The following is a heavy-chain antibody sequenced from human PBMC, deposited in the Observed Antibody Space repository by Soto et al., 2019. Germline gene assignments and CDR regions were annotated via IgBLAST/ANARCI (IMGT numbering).Heavy chain of an antibody. D-gene: IGHD6-19*01. CDR2: IIPILGIA. CDR3: ARTPIYSSGLSWFDP. V-gene: IGHV1-69*02. Sequence: QVQLVQSGAEVKKPGSSVKVSCKASGGTFSSYTISWVRQAPGQGLEWMGRIIPILGIANYAQKFQGRVTITADKSTSTAYMELSSLRSEDTAVYYCARTPIYSSGLSWFDPWGQGTLVTVSS. J-gene: IGHJ5*02. CDR1: GGTFSSYT.